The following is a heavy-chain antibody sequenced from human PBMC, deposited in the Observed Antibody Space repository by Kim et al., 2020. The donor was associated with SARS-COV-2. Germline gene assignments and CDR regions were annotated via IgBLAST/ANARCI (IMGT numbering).Heavy chain of an antibody. D-gene: IGHD1-26*01. V-gene: IGHV3-30*01. Sequence: DPVKGRFTISRDNSKNTLYLQMNSLRAEDTAVYYCARALSGSYYSPFDYWGQGTLVTVSS. J-gene: IGHJ4*02. CDR3: ARALSGSYYSPFDY.